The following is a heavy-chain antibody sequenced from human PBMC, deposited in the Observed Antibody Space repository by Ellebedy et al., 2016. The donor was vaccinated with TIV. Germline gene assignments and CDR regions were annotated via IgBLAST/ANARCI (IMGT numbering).Heavy chain of an antibody. CDR2: FLPMFGTA. V-gene: IGHV1-69*13. Sequence: ASVKVSCKAFGGTFSTYALNWVRQAPGQGLEWIGAFLPMFGTANSAQKFQGRVKITADESMTTAYMDLSSLRSEDTAVYYCARVRWATVARGVPFHYGMDVWGQGTTVTVTS. CDR3: ARVRWATVARGVPFHYGMDV. D-gene: IGHD3-10*01. CDR1: GGTFSTYA. J-gene: IGHJ6*02.